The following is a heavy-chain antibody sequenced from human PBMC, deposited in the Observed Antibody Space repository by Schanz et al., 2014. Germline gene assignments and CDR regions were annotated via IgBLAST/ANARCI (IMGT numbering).Heavy chain of an antibody. CDR1: TSLFSRSV. D-gene: IGHD6-13*01. Sequence: DLVESGGGVVQPGRSLTLSCAVSTSLFSRSVIHWVRQAPGKGLEWVAVMWNDGIKTHYADSVKGRFTISRDNSKNTVNLQMNSLRAEDTAVYYCAKEKEEVAADGSFFDYWGQGTLVTVSS. CDR3: AKEKEEVAADGSFFDY. V-gene: IGHV3-30*04. J-gene: IGHJ4*02. CDR2: MWNDGIKT.